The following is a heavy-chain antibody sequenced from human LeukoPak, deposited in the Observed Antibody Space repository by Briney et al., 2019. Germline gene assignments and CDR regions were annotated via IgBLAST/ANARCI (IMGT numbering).Heavy chain of an antibody. V-gene: IGHV1-2*02. J-gene: IGHJ6*02. CDR3: ARDLTITTVTTSYYGMDV. CDR1: GYTFTGYY. CDR2: INPNSGGT. Sequence: GASVKVSCKASGYTFTGYYIHWVRQAPGQGLEWMGWINPNSGGTNYAQKFQGRVTMTRDTSTSTVYMELSSLRSEDTAVYYCARDLTITTVTTSYYGMDVWGQGITVTVSS. D-gene: IGHD4-17*01.